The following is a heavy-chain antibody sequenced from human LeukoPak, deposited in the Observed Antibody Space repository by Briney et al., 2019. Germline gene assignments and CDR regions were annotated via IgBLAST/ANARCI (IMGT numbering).Heavy chain of an antibody. J-gene: IGHJ3*01. Sequence: GRSLRPSCIGSGFTFDDYAMHWVRQVPGKGLEWVSGISWASGSLAYADSVKGRFTVSRDNAKNSLYLQMNSLRSEDMALYYCAKDRQKGSSLTAAGDAFDVWGHGTMVIVSS. CDR3: AKDRQKGSSLTAAGDAFDV. V-gene: IGHV3-9*03. D-gene: IGHD6-13*01. CDR1: GFTFDDYA. CDR2: ISWASGSL.